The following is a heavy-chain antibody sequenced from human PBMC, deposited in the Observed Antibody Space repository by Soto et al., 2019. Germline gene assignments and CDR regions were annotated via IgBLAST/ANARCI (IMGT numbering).Heavy chain of an antibody. D-gene: IGHD6-19*01. J-gene: IGHJ4*02. CDR3: VRESGVAADC. CDR1: GLPFVITW. V-gene: IGHV3-74*01. CDR2: IKTDGYAA. Sequence: ESGGVLVQPGGSLRLSCVASGLPFVITWRHWVRQAPGEGLVWVSRIKTDGYAAAYADSVKGRFTISRDNTKNTVYLQMNSLRAEDTAVYFCVRESGVAADCWGQGTLVTVSS.